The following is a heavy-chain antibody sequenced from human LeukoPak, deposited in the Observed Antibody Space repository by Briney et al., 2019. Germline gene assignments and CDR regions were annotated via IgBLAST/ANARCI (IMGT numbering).Heavy chain of an antibody. CDR2: IYHSGCT. D-gene: IGHD6-6*01. J-gene: IGHJ4*02. CDR1: GGSISSGGYY. V-gene: IGHV4-30-2*01. CDR3: ARGAVSSSSTFDY. Sequence: SETLSLTCTVSGGSISSGGYYWSWIRQPPGKGLEWIGYIYHSGCTYYNPSLKSRVTISVDRSKNQFSLKLSSVTAADTAVYYCARGAVSSSSTFDYWGQGTLVTVSS.